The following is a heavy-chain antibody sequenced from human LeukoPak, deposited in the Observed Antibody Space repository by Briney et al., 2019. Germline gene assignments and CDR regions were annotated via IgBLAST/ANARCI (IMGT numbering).Heavy chain of an antibody. Sequence: GGSLRLSYATSGFTLSGYEMSWARQAPGKGLEWVSAITTSGDNAYYVDSVKGRFTMSRDNSKNTLYLQMNSLGADDTAVYYCARDHDNFFDYWGKGTLVSVST. D-gene: IGHD3-9*01. V-gene: IGHV3-23*01. CDR1: GFTLSGYE. CDR3: ARDHDNFFDY. CDR2: ITTSGDNA. J-gene: IGHJ4*02.